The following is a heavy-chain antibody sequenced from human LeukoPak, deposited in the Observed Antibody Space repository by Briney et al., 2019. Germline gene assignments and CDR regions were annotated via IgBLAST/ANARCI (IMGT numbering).Heavy chain of an antibody. Sequence: SSETLSLTCTVSGGSISSYYWTWIRQPPGKALEWIGYIYYSGSTNYNPSLKSRATISVDRSKTQFFLKLRSVAAAETAVYYCARLSNYDILTGNSWFDSWGQGTLVTVSS. J-gene: IGHJ5*01. CDR1: GGSISSYY. CDR3: ARLSNYDILTGNSWFDS. D-gene: IGHD3-9*01. V-gene: IGHV4-59*08. CDR2: IYYSGST.